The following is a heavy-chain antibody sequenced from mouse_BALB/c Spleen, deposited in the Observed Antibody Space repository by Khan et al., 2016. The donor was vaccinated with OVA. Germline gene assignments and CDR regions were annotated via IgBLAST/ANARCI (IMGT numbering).Heavy chain of an antibody. V-gene: IGHV5-12-1*01. CDR1: GFAFSSYD. CDR3: ARHQATMNATRWYFDV. J-gene: IGHJ1*01. D-gene: IGHD3-2*02. CDR2: ISSGGFTT. Sequence: EVELVESGGGLVKPGGSLKLSCAASGFAFSSYDLSWVRQTPEKRLEWVAYISSGGFTTYYLDTIEGRFSISIDNAKNTLYLQLSSLQSEDTAIYYWARHQATMNATRWYFDVWGAGGTVTVSS.